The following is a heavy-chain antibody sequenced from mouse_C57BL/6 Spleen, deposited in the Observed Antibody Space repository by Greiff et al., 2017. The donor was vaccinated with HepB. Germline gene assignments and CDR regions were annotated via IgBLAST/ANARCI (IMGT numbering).Heavy chain of an antibody. CDR2: IDPENGDT. V-gene: IGHV14-4*01. D-gene: IGHD2-2*01. CDR3: TNGYDEGSWFAY. CDR1: GFNIKDDY. J-gene: IGHJ3*01. Sequence: VQLQQSGAELVRPGASVKLSCTASGFNIKDDYMHWVKQRPEQGLEWIGWIDPENGDTEYASKFQGKATITADTSSNTAYLQLSSLTSEDTAVYYCTNGYDEGSWFAYWGQGTLVTVSA.